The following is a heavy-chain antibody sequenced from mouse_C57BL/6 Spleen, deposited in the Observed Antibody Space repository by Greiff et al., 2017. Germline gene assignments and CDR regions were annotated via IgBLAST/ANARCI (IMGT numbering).Heavy chain of an antibody. Sequence: EVKVVESGGDLVKPGGSLKLSCAASGFTFSSYGMSWVRQTPDKRLEWVATISSGGSYTYYPDSVKGRFTISRDNAKNTLYLQMSSLKSEDTAMYYCAIQVAHFDYWGQGTTLTVSS. D-gene: IGHD1-1*01. CDR2: ISSGGSYT. J-gene: IGHJ2*01. CDR3: AIQVAHFDY. V-gene: IGHV5-6*01. CDR1: GFTFSSYG.